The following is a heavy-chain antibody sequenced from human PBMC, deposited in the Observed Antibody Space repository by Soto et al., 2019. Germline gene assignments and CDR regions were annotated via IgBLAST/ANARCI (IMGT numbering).Heavy chain of an antibody. Sequence: SETLSHTCAVSGGSIRGGGNSWTWIRQPPGQGLEFIGYIYHSGSTYYNPSLRSRVTMSVDRSNNQFSLGLNSVTAADTAVYYCARGVIPFGGFIDNRFDPCGPGILVT. CDR3: ARGVIPFGGFIDNRFDP. V-gene: IGHV4-30-2*01. CDR2: IYHSGST. D-gene: IGHD3-16*02. J-gene: IGHJ5*02. CDR1: GGSIRGGGNS.